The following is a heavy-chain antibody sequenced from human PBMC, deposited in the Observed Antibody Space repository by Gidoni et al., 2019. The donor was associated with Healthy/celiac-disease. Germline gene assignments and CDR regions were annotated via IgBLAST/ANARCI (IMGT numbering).Heavy chain of an antibody. Sequence: QVQLAQSGAEAKKPGASVKVPCQASGFPFTGYYMHWVRQAPRQGLEWMGWINPNSGGTNYAQKFQGRVTMTRDTSISTAYMELSRLRSDDTAVYYCARDCWPYYYDSSGYYNWFDPWGQGTLVTVSS. J-gene: IGHJ5*02. CDR2: INPNSGGT. CDR3: ARDCWPYYYDSSGYYNWFDP. V-gene: IGHV1-2*02. D-gene: IGHD3-22*01. CDR1: GFPFTGYY.